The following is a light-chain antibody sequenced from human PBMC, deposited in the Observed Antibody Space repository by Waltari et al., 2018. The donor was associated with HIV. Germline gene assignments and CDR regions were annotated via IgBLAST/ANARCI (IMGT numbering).Light chain of an antibody. CDR3: ATWDDSLNGYV. J-gene: IGLJ1*01. V-gene: IGLV1-44*01. CDR2: SNK. Sequence: QSVLTQPPSASGTPGQRVTISCSGSSANIGSRTVSWYQQLPGTAPKLLIYSNKQRPSGVPDRFSGSKSGTSAALAISGLQSEDEADYYCATWDDSLNGYVLGAGTRVTVL. CDR1: SANIGSRT.